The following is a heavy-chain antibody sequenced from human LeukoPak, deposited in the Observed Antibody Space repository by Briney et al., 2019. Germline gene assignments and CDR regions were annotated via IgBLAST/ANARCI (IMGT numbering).Heavy chain of an antibody. CDR1: GYTFTNYD. CDR3: AGGPYSG. D-gene: IGHD1-26*01. V-gene: IGHV1-8*01. Sequence: ASARVSCKASGYTFTNYDTNWVRQAAGQGLEWMGWMNPNSGNTGYAHKFQGRVNMTGDTSISTAYMELSSLRSEDTAVYYCAGGPYSGWGQGTLVTVSS. J-gene: IGHJ4*02. CDR2: MNPNSGNT.